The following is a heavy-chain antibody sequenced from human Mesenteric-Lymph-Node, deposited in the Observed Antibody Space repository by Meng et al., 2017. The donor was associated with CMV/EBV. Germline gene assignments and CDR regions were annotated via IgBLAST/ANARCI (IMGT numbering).Heavy chain of an antibody. J-gene: IGHJ4*02. CDR2: INHSGST. Sequence: PGKWLEVLGEINHSGSTNYHPSLKSRVTISVDTSKNQFSLKLSSVTAADTAVYYCARGLPHETPRAALGGPNRSQPRKSQTKTYYFDYWGQGTLVTVSS. V-gene: IGHV4-34*01. CDR3: ARGLPHETPRAALGGPNRSQPRKSQTKTYYFDY. D-gene: IGHD1-14*01.